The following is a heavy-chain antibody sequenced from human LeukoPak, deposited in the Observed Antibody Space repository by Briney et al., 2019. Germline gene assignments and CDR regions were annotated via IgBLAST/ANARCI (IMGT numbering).Heavy chain of an antibody. D-gene: IGHD3-22*01. CDR1: GYSISSGYY. V-gene: IGHV4-38-2*02. Sequence: KPSETLSLTCTVSGYSISSGYYWGWIRQPPGKGLEWIGSIYYSGSTYYNPSLKSRVTISVDTSKNQFSLKLSSVTAADTAVYYCARVRKYYYDSSGYLVFPWGQGTLVTVSS. CDR3: ARVRKYYYDSSGYLVFP. J-gene: IGHJ5*02. CDR2: IYYSGST.